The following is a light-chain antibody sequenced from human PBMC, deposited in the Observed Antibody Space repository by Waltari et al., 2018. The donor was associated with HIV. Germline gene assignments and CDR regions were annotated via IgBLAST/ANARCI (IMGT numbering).Light chain of an antibody. Sequence: EILLTQSPGTLSLSPGERATLSCRASQSVSSNNLAWYQRKPGQAPRLLIYGASTRATDIPDRFSGSGSGTDFSLTISRLEPEDFAAYYCQQYGSSPRTFGQGTKVEIK. J-gene: IGKJ1*01. V-gene: IGKV3-20*01. CDR2: GAS. CDR3: QQYGSSPRT. CDR1: QSVSSNN.